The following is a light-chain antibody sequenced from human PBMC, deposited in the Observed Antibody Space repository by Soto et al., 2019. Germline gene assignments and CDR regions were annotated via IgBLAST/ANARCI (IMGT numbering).Light chain of an antibody. CDR1: QSVGTY. Sequence: EIVLTQSPATLSLSPGERATLSCRASQSVGTYLAWYQQKPGQAPRLLIYDASIRATGIPARFSGSGSGTDFTLTIGSLEPEDFAVYYCQQRTKWPPLTFGGGTKVEIK. J-gene: IGKJ4*01. CDR2: DAS. CDR3: QQRTKWPPLT. V-gene: IGKV3-11*01.